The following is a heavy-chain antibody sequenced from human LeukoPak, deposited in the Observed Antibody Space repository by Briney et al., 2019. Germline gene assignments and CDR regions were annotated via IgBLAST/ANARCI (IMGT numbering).Heavy chain of an antibody. Sequence: PGRSLRLSCAASGFTFSSYGMHWVRQAPGKGLEWVAVISYDGSNKYYADSVKGRFTISRDNSKNTLYLQMNSLRAEDTAVYYCAKFLRMDGLDYWGQGTLVTVSS. V-gene: IGHV3-30*18. CDR1: GFTFSSYG. CDR3: AKFLRMDGLDY. J-gene: IGHJ4*02. D-gene: IGHD1-14*01. CDR2: ISYDGSNK.